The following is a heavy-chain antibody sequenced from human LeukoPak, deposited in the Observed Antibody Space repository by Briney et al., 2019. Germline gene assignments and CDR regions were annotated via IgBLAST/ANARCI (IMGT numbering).Heavy chain of an antibody. CDR2: ISYDGSNK. D-gene: IGHD1-1*01. CDR1: GFTFSSYG. CDR3: AKGSSSWNG. V-gene: IGHV3-30*18. Sequence: GGSLRLSCAASGFTFSSYGMPWVRQAPGKGLEWVAVISYDGSNKYYADSVKGRFTISRDNSKNTLYLQMNSLRAEGTAVYYCAKGSSSWNGWGQGTLVTVSS. J-gene: IGHJ4*02.